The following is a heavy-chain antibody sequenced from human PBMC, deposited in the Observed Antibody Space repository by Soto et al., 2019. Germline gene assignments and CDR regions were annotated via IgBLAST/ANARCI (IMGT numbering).Heavy chain of an antibody. CDR2: ISGSGGST. D-gene: IGHD3-3*02. CDR3: AHTAVLEWLFHSSSMDV. J-gene: IGHJ6*04. CDR1: GFTFSSYA. Sequence: PGGSLRLSCAASGFTFSSYAMSWVRQAPGKGLEWVSAISGSGGSTYYADSVKGRFTISRDNSKNTLYLQMNSLRAEDTAVYYCAHTAVLEWLFHSSSMDVWGKGTTVTVSS. V-gene: IGHV3-23*01.